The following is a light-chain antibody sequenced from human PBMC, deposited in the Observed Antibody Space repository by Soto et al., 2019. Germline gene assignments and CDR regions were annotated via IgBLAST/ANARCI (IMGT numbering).Light chain of an antibody. Sequence: QSALTQPASVSGSPGQSITISCTGTSSDVGGYNYVAWYQQHPGKVPRLMIYEVSNRPSGVSNRFSGSKSGSTDSLTISGLQDEDEADYYCISYTSSSTSYVFGTGTKVTVL. CDR3: ISYTSSSTSYV. CDR1: SSDVGGYNY. V-gene: IGLV2-14*01. CDR2: EVS. J-gene: IGLJ1*01.